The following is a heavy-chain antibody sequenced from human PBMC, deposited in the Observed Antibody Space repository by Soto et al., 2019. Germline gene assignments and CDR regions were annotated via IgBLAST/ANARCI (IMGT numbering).Heavy chain of an antibody. CDR3: ARYLLPSRRQSLPFLEWLHPWDY. CDR2: IIPIFGTA. J-gene: IGHJ4*02. Sequence: GSSVKVSCKASGGTFSSYAISWVRQAPGQGLEWMGGIIPIFGTANYAQKFQGRVTITADESTSTAYMELSSLRSEDTAVYYCARYLLPSRRQSLPFLEWLHPWDYWGQATLVTVSS. D-gene: IGHD3-3*01. CDR1: GGTFSSYA. V-gene: IGHV1-69*13.